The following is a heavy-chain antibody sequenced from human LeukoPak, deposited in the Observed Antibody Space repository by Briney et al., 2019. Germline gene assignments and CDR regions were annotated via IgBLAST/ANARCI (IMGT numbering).Heavy chain of an antibody. CDR1: GGSFSGYY. CDR2: INHSGST. V-gene: IGHV4-34*01. D-gene: IGHD1-14*01. CDR3: ARDEERYMGAFDI. Sequence: SETLSLTCAVYGGSFSGYYWSWIRQPPGKGLEWIGEINHSGSTNYNPSLKSRVTISVDTSKNQFSLKLSSVTAADTAVYYCARDEERYMGAFDIWGQGTMVTVSS. J-gene: IGHJ3*02.